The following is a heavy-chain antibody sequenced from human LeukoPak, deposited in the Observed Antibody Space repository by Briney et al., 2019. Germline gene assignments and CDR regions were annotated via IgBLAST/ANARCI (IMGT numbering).Heavy chain of an antibody. CDR3: AKPISGGLAVTADWFDP. CDR2: INANSGTR. D-gene: IGHD6-19*01. J-gene: IGHJ5*01. CDR1: GFAFSFFA. V-gene: IGHV3-23*01. Sequence: GESLKISCEASGFAFSFFAMGWLRQPPGKGLEWVSTINANSGTRSYAASVRGRFTISRDNSKNTVYLQLNSLRAEDTAVYYCAKPISGGLAVTADWFDPWGQGTLVVVSS.